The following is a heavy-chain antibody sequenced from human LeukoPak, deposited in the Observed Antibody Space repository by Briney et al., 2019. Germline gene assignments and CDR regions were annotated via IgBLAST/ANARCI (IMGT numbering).Heavy chain of an antibody. CDR2: ISGSGGST. Sequence: GGSLRLSCAASGVTFSNYAMSWVRQAPGKGLEWVSGISGSGGSTYYPDSVRGRFTISRDNSKNTVYLQMNSLRAEDTAVYYCARRPSGGSQQAGDYWGQGTLVTVSS. CDR1: GVTFSNYA. V-gene: IGHV3-23*01. J-gene: IGHJ4*02. CDR3: ARRPSGGSQQAGDY. D-gene: IGHD2-15*01.